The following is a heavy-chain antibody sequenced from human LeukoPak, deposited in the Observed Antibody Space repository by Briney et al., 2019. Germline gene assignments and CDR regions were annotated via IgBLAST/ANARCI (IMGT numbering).Heavy chain of an antibody. CDR3: ARGGGYCSGGSCYEFDY. V-gene: IGHV1-18*01. J-gene: IGHJ4*02. CDR1: GYTFTKYG. D-gene: IGHD2-15*01. Sequence: ASVKVSCKASGYTFTKYGISRVRQAPGQGLEWMGWISAYNGNTNYAQKLQGRVTMTTDTSTSTAYMELRSLRSDDTAVYYCARGGGYCSGGSCYEFDYWGQGTLVTVSS. CDR2: ISAYNGNT.